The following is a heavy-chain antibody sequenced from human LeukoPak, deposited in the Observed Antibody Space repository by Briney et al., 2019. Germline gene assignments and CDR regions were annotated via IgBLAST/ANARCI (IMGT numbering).Heavy chain of an antibody. Sequence: SVPLSLISTVSPDSTSTYAWSWIRPPPGQGLEWIGYIHFSGSTSYNPSLKSRVTISLATSKNQFPLRLTSVPAADTAVYFCARHREAGIAISSFPYYYYSFYMDGGGTGTTVTVS. D-gene: IGHD3-9*01. V-gene: IGHV4-59*08. CDR1: PDSTSTYA. J-gene: IGHJ6*03. CDR2: IHFSGST. CDR3: ARHREAGIAISSFPYYYYSFYMDG.